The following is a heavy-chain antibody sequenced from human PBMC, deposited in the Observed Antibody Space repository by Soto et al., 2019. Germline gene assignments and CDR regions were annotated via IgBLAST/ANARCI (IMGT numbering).Heavy chain of an antibody. CDR3: ARGGYSSKDHYYYYGMDV. V-gene: IGHV1-2*04. CDR2: INPNSGGT. D-gene: IGHD6-13*01. Sequence: ASVKVSCKASGYTFTGYYMHWVRQAPGQGLEWMGWINPNSGGTNYAQKFQGWVTMTRDTSISTAYMELSRLRSDDTAVYYCARGGYSSKDHYYYYGMDVWGQRTTVTVSS. CDR1: GYTFTGYY. J-gene: IGHJ6*02.